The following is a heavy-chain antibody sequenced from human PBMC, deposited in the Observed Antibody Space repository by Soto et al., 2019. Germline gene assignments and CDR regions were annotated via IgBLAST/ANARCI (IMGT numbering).Heavy chain of an antibody. D-gene: IGHD6-19*01. CDR1: GFTFSSYG. V-gene: IGHV3-33*01. Sequence: QVQLVESGGGVVQPGRSLRLSCAASGFTFSSYGMHWVRQAPGKGLEWVAVIWYDGSNKYYADSVKGRFTISRDNSKNTLYLQMNSLRAEDTAVYYCARADLYSSGWYPNYWGQGTLVTVSS. J-gene: IGHJ4*02. CDR2: IWYDGSNK. CDR3: ARADLYSSGWYPNY.